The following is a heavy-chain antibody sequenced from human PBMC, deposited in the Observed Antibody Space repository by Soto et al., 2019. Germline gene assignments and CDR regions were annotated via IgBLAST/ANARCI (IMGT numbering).Heavy chain of an antibody. CDR2: FDPEDGET. CDR1: GYTLTELS. D-gene: IGHD3-10*01. CDR3: ATSLITMVLGVFDY. Sequence: QVQLVQSGAEVKKPGASVKVSCKVSGYTLTELSMHWVRQAPGKGLEWMGGFDPEDGETIYAQKFQGRVTITEDTSTDTAYTELRSLRSEDTAVYYCATSLITMVLGVFDYWGQGTLVTVSS. J-gene: IGHJ4*02. V-gene: IGHV1-24*01.